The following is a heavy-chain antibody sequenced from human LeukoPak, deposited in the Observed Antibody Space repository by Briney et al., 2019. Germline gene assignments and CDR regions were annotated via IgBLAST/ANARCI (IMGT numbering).Heavy chain of an antibody. D-gene: IGHD3-22*01. Sequence: PSQTLSLTCTVSGGSISSGDYYWRWIRQPPGKGLEWIAYTYYSGSTYYNPSLKSRVTMSADTSKNQLSLKLSSVTAADTAVYYCARPYYYDSRIDPWGQGILVTVSS. V-gene: IGHV4-30-4*01. J-gene: IGHJ5*02. CDR3: ARPYYYDSRIDP. CDR2: TYYSGST. CDR1: GGSISSGDYY.